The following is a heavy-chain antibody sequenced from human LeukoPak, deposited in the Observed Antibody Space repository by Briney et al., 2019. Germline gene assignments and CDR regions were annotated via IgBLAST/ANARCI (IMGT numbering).Heavy chain of an antibody. V-gene: IGHV1-2*02. CDR1: GYTFTGYY. D-gene: IGHD6-13*01. CDR3: ARPAAVRYDWFDP. Sequence: GASVKVSCEASGYTFTGYYMHWVRKAPGQGLEWMGWINPNSGGTNYAQKFQGRVTMTRDTSISTAYMELSRLRSDDTAVYYCARPAAVRYDWFDPWGQGTLVTVSS. J-gene: IGHJ5*02. CDR2: INPNSGGT.